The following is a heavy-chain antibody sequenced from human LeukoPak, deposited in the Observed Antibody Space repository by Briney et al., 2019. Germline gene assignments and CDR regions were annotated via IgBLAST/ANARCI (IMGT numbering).Heavy chain of an antibody. J-gene: IGHJ6*03. CDR3: AREVAGYSGYDYYYYMDV. CDR1: GFTLSSYE. V-gene: IGHV3-48*03. CDR2: ISRSGSTI. Sequence: GRSLRLSCAASGFTLSSYEMNWVRQAPGKGREWVSYISRSGSTIYYADSVKGRFTISRDNAKNSLYLQMNSLRAEDTAVYYCAREVAGYSGYDYYYYMDVWGKGTTVTVSS. D-gene: IGHD5-12*01.